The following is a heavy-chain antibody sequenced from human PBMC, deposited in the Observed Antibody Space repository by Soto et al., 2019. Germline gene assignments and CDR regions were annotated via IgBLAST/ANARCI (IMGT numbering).Heavy chain of an antibody. Sequence: GGSLRLSCAASGFIFSIDWMSWVRQSPGKGLEWVANIKEDGSEKYYADSVKGRFTISRDNAKNSLYLQMNSLRDEDTAVYYCARVATKKGYYGMDVWGQGTTVTVSS. CDR2: IKEDGSEK. J-gene: IGHJ6*02. CDR3: ARVATKKGYYGMDV. V-gene: IGHV3-7*02. CDR1: GFIFSIDW. D-gene: IGHD5-12*01.